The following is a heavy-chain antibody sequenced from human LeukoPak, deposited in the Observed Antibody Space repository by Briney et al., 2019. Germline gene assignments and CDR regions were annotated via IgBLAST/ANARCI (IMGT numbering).Heavy chain of an antibody. Sequence: SDTLSLTCAVSGYSISSGCYWGWLRQPPGKGVEWIGSIYHTGSTYYHPSLKSRVTLSVDRSKNQFSLKLSPVTAADTAVYYCARLTPDYRNGQGGVNWGQGTLVTVSS. CDR1: GYSISSGCY. CDR2: IYHTGST. J-gene: IGHJ4*02. CDR3: ARLTPDYRNGQGGVN. D-gene: IGHD3-16*01. V-gene: IGHV4-38-2*01.